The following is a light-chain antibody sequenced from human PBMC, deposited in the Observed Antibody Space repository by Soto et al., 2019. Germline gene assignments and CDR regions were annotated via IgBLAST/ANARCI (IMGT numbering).Light chain of an antibody. V-gene: IGLV1-44*01. CDR2: SDN. J-gene: IGLJ1*01. CDR1: SSNIGSTR. Sequence: QSVLTQPPSASGTPGQRVAISCSGASSNIGSTRANWYRQLPGTAPKLLIYSDNQRPSGVPDRFSGSKSGTSASLAISGLQPEDEADYYCAAWDNSLNGYVFGTGTKLTVL. CDR3: AAWDNSLNGYV.